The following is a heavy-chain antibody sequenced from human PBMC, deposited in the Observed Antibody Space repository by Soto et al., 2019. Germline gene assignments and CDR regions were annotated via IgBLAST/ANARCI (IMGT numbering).Heavy chain of an antibody. CDR1: GYTFTSYG. J-gene: IGHJ6*02. CDR2: ISAYNGNT. D-gene: IGHD5-12*01. CDR3: ARDTRLIVATNIVYYGMDV. Sequence: ASVKVSCKASGYTFTSYGISWVRQAPGQGLEWMGWISAYNGNTNYAQKLQGRVTMTTDTSTSTAYMELRSLRSDDTAVYYCARDTRLIVATNIVYYGMDVWGQGTTVTVSS. V-gene: IGHV1-18*04.